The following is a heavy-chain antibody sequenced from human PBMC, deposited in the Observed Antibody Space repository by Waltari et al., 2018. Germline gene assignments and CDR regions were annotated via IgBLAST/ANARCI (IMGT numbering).Heavy chain of an antibody. CDR2: TYYRSKWYN. D-gene: IGHD5-18*01. V-gene: IGHV6-1*01. Sequence: QVQLQQSGPGLVKPSQTLSLTCAISGDSVSSNSAAWTWIRQSPSGGLEWLGRTYYRSKWYNDYAVSVKSRITINPDTSKNQFSLQLNSVTPEDTAVYYCAREVEWIQLWSSYYYGMDVWGQGTIVTVSS. CDR3: AREVEWIQLWSSYYYGMDV. CDR1: GDSVSSNSAA. J-gene: IGHJ6*02.